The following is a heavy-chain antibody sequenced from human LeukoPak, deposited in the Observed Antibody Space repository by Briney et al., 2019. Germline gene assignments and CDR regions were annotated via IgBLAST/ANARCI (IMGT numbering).Heavy chain of an antibody. CDR1: GYTFTSYW. V-gene: IGHV5-51*01. CDR2: IYPGDSDT. J-gene: IGHJ6*02. D-gene: IGHD2-15*01. CDR3: ARHRYCSGGSCYSRDYYYGMDV. Sequence: KVSCKASGYTFTSYWIGWVRQMPGKGLEWMGIIYPGDSDTRYSPSFQGQVTISADKSISTAYLQWSSLKASDTAMYYCARHRYCSGGSCYSRDYYYGMDVWGQGTTVTVSS.